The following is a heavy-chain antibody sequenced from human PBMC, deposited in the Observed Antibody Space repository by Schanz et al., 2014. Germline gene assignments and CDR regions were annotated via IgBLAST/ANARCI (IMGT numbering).Heavy chain of an antibody. Sequence: VQLVESGGGLIQPGGSLRLSCTASGFTFSDYYMTWIRQAPGKGLEWVAVISYDGSNKYYADSVRGRFTISRDNSKNTVYLQMNSLRSEDTAVYYCTRDRGALINHNDALDLWGQGTMVSVSS. CDR2: ISYDGSNK. V-gene: IGHV3-30*03. CDR1: GFTFSDYY. J-gene: IGHJ3*01. CDR3: TRDRGALINHNDALDL. D-gene: IGHD3-16*01.